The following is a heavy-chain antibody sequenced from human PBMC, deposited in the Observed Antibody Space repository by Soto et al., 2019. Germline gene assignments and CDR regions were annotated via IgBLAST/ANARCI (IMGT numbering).Heavy chain of an antibody. CDR3: GRSRSASSHMAFDF. D-gene: IGHD3-10*01. CDR1: GFTLSDHY. J-gene: IGHJ4*02. CDR2: SRDRANGYTT. Sequence: EVQLVESGGDLVQPGGSLRLSCEASGFTLSDHYMDWVRQAPGKGLEWVGRSRDRANGYTTEYAASVKGRFTISRDDSKNSLYLQMNSLKTEDTAVYYCGRSRSASSHMAFDFWGQGTLLTVSS. V-gene: IGHV3-72*01.